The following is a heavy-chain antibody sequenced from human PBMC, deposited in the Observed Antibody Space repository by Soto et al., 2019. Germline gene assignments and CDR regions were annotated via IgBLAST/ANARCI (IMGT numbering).Heavy chain of an antibody. V-gene: IGHV1-69*06. CDR3: ASSQSVVPAAIHYYYYGMDV. Sequence: VASVKVSCKASGGTFSSYAISWVRQAPGQGLEWMGGIIPIFGTANYAQKFQGRVTITADKSTSTAYMELSSLRSEDTAVYYCASSQSVVPAAIHYYYYGMDVWGQGTTVTVSS. J-gene: IGHJ6*02. CDR2: IIPIFGTA. CDR1: GGTFSSYA. D-gene: IGHD2-2*02.